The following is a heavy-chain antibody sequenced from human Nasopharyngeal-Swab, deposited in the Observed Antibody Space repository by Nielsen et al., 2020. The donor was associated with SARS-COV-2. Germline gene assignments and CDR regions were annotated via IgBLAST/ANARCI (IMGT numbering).Heavy chain of an antibody. CDR2: INHSGST. V-gene: IGHV4-34*01. Sequence: SETLSLTCAVYGGSFCGYYWSWIRQPPGKGLEWIGEINHSGSTNYNPSLKSRVTISVDTSKNQFSLKLSSVTAADTAVYYCARPGYSSSWYYYYGMDVWGQGTTVTVSS. CDR1: GGSFCGYY. D-gene: IGHD6-13*01. J-gene: IGHJ6*02. CDR3: ARPGYSSSWYYYYGMDV.